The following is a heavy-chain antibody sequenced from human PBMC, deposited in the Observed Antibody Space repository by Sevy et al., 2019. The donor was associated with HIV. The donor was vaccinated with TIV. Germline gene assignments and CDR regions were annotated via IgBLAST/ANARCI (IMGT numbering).Heavy chain of an antibody. CDR1: GFTLNTHA. V-gene: IGHV3-30*14. D-gene: IGHD6-19*01. Sequence: GGSLRLSCAASGFTLNTHAMHWVRQAPGKGLEWVALISYDGLIKYYGKSVKGRFTISRDDTRNTLFLQMNSLRHDDTAMYYCAREAGYTTGWSPGNYWGQGTLVTVSS. J-gene: IGHJ4*02. CDR2: ISYDGLIK. CDR3: AREAGYTTGWSPGNY.